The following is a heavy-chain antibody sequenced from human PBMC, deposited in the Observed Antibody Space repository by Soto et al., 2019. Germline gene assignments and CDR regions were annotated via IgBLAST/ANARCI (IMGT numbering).Heavy chain of an antibody. CDR1: GGSFSPNYWA. V-gene: IGHV2-5*02. J-gene: IGHJ4*02. D-gene: IGHD2-21*02. CDR3: AHRQATAVFDY. CDR2: IYWDDDK. Sequence: TLSLTCTVSGGSFSPNYWAWIRQPPGKALEWLALIYWDDDKGYSPSLKSRLTITKDTSKNQVVLTVTNMDPVDTATYYCAHRQATAVFDYWGQGTLVTVSS.